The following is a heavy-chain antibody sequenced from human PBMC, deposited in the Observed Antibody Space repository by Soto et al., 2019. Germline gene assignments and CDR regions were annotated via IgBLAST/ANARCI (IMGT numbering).Heavy chain of an antibody. CDR3: VRRNVSATGIDWFDP. D-gene: IGHD6-13*01. CDR2: INAANGDT. V-gene: IGHV1-3*01. CDR1: GYTFTSYG. J-gene: IGHJ5*02. Sequence: ASVKVSCKAPGYTFTSYGIHWVRQAPGQRLEWMGWINAANGDTKYSPKFQGRVTITRDTSASTAYMELSSLRSEDTAVYYCVRRNVSATGIDWFDPWGQGTLVTV.